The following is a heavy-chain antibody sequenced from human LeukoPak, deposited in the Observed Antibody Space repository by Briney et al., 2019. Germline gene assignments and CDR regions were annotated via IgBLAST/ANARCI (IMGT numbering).Heavy chain of an antibody. D-gene: IGHD2-2*01. V-gene: IGHV4-34*01. Sequence: SETLSLTCAVYGGSFSDYFWGWIRQPPGKGLEWIGEINHSGRTYYNPSLKSRVTISVDTSKNQFSLNLSSVTAADTAVYYCARDVVVLPAAIHYGMGVWGQGSTVTVSS. CDR2: INHSGRT. CDR1: GGSFSDYF. J-gene: IGHJ6*02. CDR3: ARDVVVLPAAIHYGMGV.